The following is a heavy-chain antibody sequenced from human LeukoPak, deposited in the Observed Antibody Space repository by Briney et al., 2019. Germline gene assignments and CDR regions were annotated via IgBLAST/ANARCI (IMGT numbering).Heavy chain of an antibody. V-gene: IGHV4-38-2*02. CDR3: ARSGPYYYHYLDV. J-gene: IGHJ6*03. CDR2: VYHSGRT. D-gene: IGHD3-10*01. CDR1: GYSITSGYY. Sequence: SETLSLTCTVSGYSITSGYYWVWIRQPPGKGLEWIGAVYHSGRTYYNPSLKSRVAISVDKSKNQFSLKLYSVTAADTAVYFCARSGPYYYHYLDVWGKGTTVTVSS.